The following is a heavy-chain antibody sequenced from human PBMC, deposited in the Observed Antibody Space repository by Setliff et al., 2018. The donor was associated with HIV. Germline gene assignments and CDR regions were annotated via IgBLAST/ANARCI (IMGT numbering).Heavy chain of an antibody. CDR1: RFDFNNYW. J-gene: IGHJ6*03. Sequence: PGGSLRLSCAASRFDFNNYWMCWVRQAPGKGLEWVANIGQDGSEKNYVDSVKGRFTISRDNAKNSMDLQMNSLRAEDTAVYYCARTGHYYYYYMDVWGKGTTVTVSS. CDR3: ARTGHYYYYYMDV. CDR2: IGQDGSEK. V-gene: IGHV3-7*01.